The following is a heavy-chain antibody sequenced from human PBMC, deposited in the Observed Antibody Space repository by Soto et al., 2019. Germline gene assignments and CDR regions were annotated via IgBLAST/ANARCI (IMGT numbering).Heavy chain of an antibody. CDR3: ARYNYDSSGYEDYFDY. J-gene: IGHJ4*02. D-gene: IGHD3-22*01. CDR1: GGSISSGDYS. CDR2: IYYSGST. Sequence: QLQLQESGPGLVKPSQTLSLTCTVSGGSISSGDYSWSWIRQPPGKGLEWIGYIYYSGSTYYNPSLKSRVTISVDTSKNQFSLKLSSVTAADTAVYYCARYNYDSSGYEDYFDYWGQGTLVTVSS. V-gene: IGHV4-30-4*01.